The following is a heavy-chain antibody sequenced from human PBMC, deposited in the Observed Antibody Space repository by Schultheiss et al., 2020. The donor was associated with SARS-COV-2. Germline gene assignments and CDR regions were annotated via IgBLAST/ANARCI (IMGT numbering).Heavy chain of an antibody. J-gene: IGHJ6*02. Sequence: SETLSLTCVVYGGSFSGYYWSWIRQPPGKGLEWIGEINHSGSTNYNPSLKSRVTISVDTSKNQFSLKLSSVTAADTAVYYCARWGGDGTDYYYYGMDVWGQGTTVTVSS. CDR3: ARWGGDGTDYYYYGMDV. CDR1: GGSFSGYY. V-gene: IGHV4-34*01. CDR2: INHSGST. D-gene: IGHD1-1*01.